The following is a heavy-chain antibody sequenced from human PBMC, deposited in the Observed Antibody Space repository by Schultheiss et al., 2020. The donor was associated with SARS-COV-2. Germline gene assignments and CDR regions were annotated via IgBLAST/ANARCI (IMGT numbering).Heavy chain of an antibody. V-gene: IGHV4-59*01. CDR1: GGSISSYY. D-gene: IGHD4-23*01. CDR2: IYYSGST. Sequence: SQTLSLTCTVSGGSISSYYWSWIRQPPGKGLEWIGYIYYSGSTNYNPSLKSRVTISVDTSKNQFSLKLSSVTAADTAVYYCARKDGGQISNWGQGTLVTVSS. CDR3: ARKDGGQISN. J-gene: IGHJ4*02.